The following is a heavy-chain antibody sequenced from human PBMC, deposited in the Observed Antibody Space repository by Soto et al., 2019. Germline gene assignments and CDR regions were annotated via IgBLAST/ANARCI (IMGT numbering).Heavy chain of an antibody. CDR2: ISGSGGST. CDR3: AKDPGGQPLSDY. CDR1: VFTFSSYA. Sequence: SLRLSCAASVFTFSSYAMSWVRQAPGKGLEWVSAISGSGGSTYYADSVKGRFTISRDNSKNTLYLQMNSLRAEDTAVYYCAKDPGGQPLSDYWGQGTLVTVSS. V-gene: IGHV3-23*01. D-gene: IGHD2-15*01. J-gene: IGHJ4*02.